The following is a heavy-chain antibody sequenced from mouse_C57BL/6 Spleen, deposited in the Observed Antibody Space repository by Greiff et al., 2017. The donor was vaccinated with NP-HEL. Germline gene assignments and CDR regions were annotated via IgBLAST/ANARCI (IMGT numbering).Heavy chain of an antibody. D-gene: IGHD2-2*01. J-gene: IGHJ3*01. CDR3: ARQDGYDVGVAY. Sequence: VQLQQSGAELVKPGASVKMSCKASGYTFTSYWITWVKQRPGQGLEWIGDIYPGSGSTNYNEKFKSKATLTVDTSSSTAYMQLSSLTSEDSAVYYCARQDGYDVGVAYWGQGTLVTVSA. V-gene: IGHV1-55*01. CDR1: GYTFTSYW. CDR2: IYPGSGST.